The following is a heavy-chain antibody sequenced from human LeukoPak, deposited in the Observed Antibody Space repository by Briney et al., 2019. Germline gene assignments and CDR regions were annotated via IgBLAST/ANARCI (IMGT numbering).Heavy chain of an antibody. CDR1: GYSFTSYW. D-gene: IGHD2-15*01. CDR3: ARHLRGYCSGGSCYGYYYYMDV. J-gene: IGHJ6*03. V-gene: IGHV5-51*01. CDR2: IYPGDSGT. Sequence: GESLKISCKGSGYSFTSYWIGWVRQMPGKGLEWMGIIYPGDSGTRYSPSFQGQVTISADKSISTAYLQWSSLKASDTAMYYCARHLRGYCSGGSCYGYYYYMDVWGKGTTVTVSS.